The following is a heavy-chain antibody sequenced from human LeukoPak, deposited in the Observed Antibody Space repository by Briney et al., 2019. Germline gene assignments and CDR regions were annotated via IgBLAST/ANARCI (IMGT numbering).Heavy chain of an antibody. CDR1: GYSFSSYW. Sequence: GESLKISCKGSGYSFSSYWIGWVRQMPGKGLEWMGIIYPDDSDTRYSPSFQGQVTISADRSISTAYLQWSSLKASDTAMYYCARHRKDIGFDSWGQGTLVTVSS. D-gene: IGHD2-15*01. CDR3: ARHRKDIGFDS. J-gene: IGHJ4*02. V-gene: IGHV5-51*01. CDR2: IYPDDSDT.